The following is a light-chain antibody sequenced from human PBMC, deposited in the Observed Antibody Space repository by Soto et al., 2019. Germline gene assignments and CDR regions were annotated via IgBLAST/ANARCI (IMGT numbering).Light chain of an antibody. CDR3: MQALQTIT. CDR2: LAS. V-gene: IGKV2-28*01. Sequence: DIVMTQSPLSLPVTPGEPASISCRSSQSLLHSDGNNYLGWYLQKPGQSPQFLIYLASNRASGVPDRFSGSGSGTDFTLRISRVEAEDVGVYYCMQALQTITFGQGTRLESK. J-gene: IGKJ5*01. CDR1: QSLLHSDGNNY.